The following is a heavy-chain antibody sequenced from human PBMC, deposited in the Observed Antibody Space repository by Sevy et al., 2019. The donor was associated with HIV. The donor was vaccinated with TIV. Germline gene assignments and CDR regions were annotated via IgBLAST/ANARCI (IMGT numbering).Heavy chain of an antibody. J-gene: IGHJ2*01. Sequence: GGSLRLSCVVSGFTFRSYTMTWVRQAPGKGLEWVSTITGSGDKIYYADSVKGRFTISRDNSRNTLYLQMSSLRAADTAVYYCASPPDFIVVAGFDLWGRGTLVTVSS. CDR1: GFTFRSYT. V-gene: IGHV3-23*01. D-gene: IGHD2-21*01. CDR2: ITGSGDKI. CDR3: ASPPDFIVVAGFDL.